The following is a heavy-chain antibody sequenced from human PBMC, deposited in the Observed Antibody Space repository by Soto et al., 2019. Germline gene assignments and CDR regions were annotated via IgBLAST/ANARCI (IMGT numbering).Heavy chain of an antibody. CDR3: ARGLTTVTTGFDP. J-gene: IGHJ5*02. D-gene: IGHD4-4*01. CDR2: IYYSGST. CDR1: GGSISSGDYY. V-gene: IGHV4-31*03. Sequence: SETLSLTCTVSGGSISSGDYYWSWIRQHPGKGLEWIGYIYYSGSTYYNPSLKSRITISVDTSKNQSSLKLSSVTAADTAAYYCARGLTTVTTGFDPWGQGTLVTVSS.